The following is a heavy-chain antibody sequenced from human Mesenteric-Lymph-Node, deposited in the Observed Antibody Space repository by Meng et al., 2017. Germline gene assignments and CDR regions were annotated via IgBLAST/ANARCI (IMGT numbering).Heavy chain of an antibody. CDR2: IKQDGSEK. CDR3: ARDRDRAFSSSWYEGY. V-gene: IGHV3-7*01. Sequence: GESLKISCAASGFTFSSYWMSWVRQAPGKGLEWVANIKQDGSEKYYVDSVKGRFTISRDNAKNSLYLQMNSLRAEDTAVYYCARDRDRAFSSSWYEGYWGQGTLVTVSS. J-gene: IGHJ4*02. CDR1: GFTFSSYW. D-gene: IGHD6-13*01.